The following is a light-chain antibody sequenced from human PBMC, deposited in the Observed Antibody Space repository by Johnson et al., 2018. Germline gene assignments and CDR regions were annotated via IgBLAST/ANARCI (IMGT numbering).Light chain of an antibody. CDR1: SSNIGNNY. CDR3: GKWDSSLSAGNV. CDR2: ENN. J-gene: IGLJ1*01. Sequence: QSVLTQPPSVSAAPGQKVTISCSGSSSNIGNNYVSWYQQLPGTAPKLLIYENNKRPSGIPDRFSGSKSGTSATLGITGLQTGDEADYYCGKWDSSLSAGNVFGTGTQVTVL. V-gene: IGLV1-51*02.